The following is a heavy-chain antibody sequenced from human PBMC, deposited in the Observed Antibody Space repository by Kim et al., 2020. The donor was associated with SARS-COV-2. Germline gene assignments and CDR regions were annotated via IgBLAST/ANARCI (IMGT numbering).Heavy chain of an antibody. Sequence: ASVKVSCKASGYTFTSYAMHWVRQAPGQRLEWMGWINAGNGNTKYSQKFQGRVTITRDTSASTAYMELSSLRSEDTAVYYCARDWSYVGAFDYWGQGTLVTVSS. CDR2: INAGNGNT. J-gene: IGHJ4*02. CDR1: GYTFTSYA. D-gene: IGHD1-26*01. V-gene: IGHV1-3*01. CDR3: ARDWSYVGAFDY.